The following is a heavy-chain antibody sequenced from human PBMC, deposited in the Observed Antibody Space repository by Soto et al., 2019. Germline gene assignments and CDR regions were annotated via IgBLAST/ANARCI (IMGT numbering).Heavy chain of an antibody. CDR2: IYYSGST. CDR3: ARGNSSSFPEYWFDP. D-gene: IGHD6-6*01. Sequence: SETLSLTCTVSGGSISSGGYYWSWIRQHPGKGLEWIGYIYYSGSTYYNPSLKSRVTISVDTSKNQFSLKLSSVTAADTAVYYCARGNSSSFPEYWFDPWGQGTLVTVSS. J-gene: IGHJ5*02. CDR1: GGSISSGGYY. V-gene: IGHV4-31*03.